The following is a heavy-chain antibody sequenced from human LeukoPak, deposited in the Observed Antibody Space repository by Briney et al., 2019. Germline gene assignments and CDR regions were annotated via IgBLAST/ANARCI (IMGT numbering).Heavy chain of an antibody. J-gene: IGHJ4*02. CDR3: ARVPPSAHQLLSSDY. CDR1: GYTFTNYG. V-gene: IGHV1-18*04. Sequence: ASVMVSCKASGYTFTNYGISWVRQAPGKGLEWMAWISANNGETRYAQNFQGRVTMTTDTSTSTAYMELRSLRSDDTAVYYCARVPPSAHQLLSSDYWGQGTQVTVSS. CDR2: ISANNGET. D-gene: IGHD2-2*01.